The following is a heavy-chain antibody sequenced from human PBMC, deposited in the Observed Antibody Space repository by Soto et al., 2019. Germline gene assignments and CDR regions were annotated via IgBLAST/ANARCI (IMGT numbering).Heavy chain of an antibody. V-gene: IGHV3-30-3*01. Sequence: GGSLRLSCAASGFTFSSYAMHWVRQAPGKGLEWVAVISYDGSNKYYADSVKGRFTISRDNSKNTLYLQMNSLRAEDTAVYYCARDKEYSSPCFDHWGQGTLVTVSS. J-gene: IGHJ4*02. CDR3: ARDKEYSSPCFDH. CDR2: ISYDGSNK. CDR1: GFTFSSYA. D-gene: IGHD6-6*01.